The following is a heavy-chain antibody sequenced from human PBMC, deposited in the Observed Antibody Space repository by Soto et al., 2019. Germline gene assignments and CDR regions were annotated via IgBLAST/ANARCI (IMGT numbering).Heavy chain of an antibody. D-gene: IGHD2-15*01. CDR3: AKGGYCSGGSGYVFDAFDI. V-gene: IGHV3-23*01. Sequence: EVQLLESGGGLVQPGGSLRLSCAASGFTFSSYAMSWVRQAPGKGLEWVSAISGSGGSTYYADSVKGRFTISRDNSKNTLYLQMNSLRAEETAVYYCAKGGYCSGGSGYVFDAFDIGGQGTMVTVSS. CDR1: GFTFSSYA. CDR2: ISGSGGST. J-gene: IGHJ3*02.